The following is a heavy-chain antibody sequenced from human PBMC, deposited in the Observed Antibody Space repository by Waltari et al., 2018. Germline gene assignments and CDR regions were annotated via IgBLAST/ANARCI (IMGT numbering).Heavy chain of an antibody. J-gene: IGHJ4*02. CDR3: ARGSAYYVRVWDY. CDR1: GFTFRGYW. CDR2: IKAVGSEQ. D-gene: IGHD3-16*01. Sequence: EVQLVESGGTLVQPGGSLRLSCAASGFTFRGYWMTWVRQAPGKGLEWVANIKAVGSEQYYVDSVRGRFTISRDNAENSLYLQMNSLIADDTAVYYCARGSAYYVRVWDYWGQGTLVTVSS. V-gene: IGHV3-7*03.